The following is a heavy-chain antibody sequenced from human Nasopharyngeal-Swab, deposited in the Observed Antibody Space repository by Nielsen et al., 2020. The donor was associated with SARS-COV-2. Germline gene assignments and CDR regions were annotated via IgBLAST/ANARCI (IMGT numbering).Heavy chain of an antibody. Sequence: GESLKISCAASGFTVSSNYMSWVRQAPGKGPEWVSVIYSGGSTYYADSVKGRFTISRDNSKNTLYLQMNSLRAEDTAVYYCARDYSNYRDYYYGMDVWGQGTTVTVSS. J-gene: IGHJ6*02. CDR3: ARDYSNYRDYYYGMDV. CDR2: IYSGGST. D-gene: IGHD4-11*01. V-gene: IGHV3-53*01. CDR1: GFTVSSNY.